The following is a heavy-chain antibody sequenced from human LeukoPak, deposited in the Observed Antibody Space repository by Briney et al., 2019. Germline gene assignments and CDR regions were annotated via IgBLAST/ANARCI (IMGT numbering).Heavy chain of an antibody. CDR2: IYSGGST. V-gene: IGHV3-53*01. Sequence: GGSLRLSCAASGFTVSSNYMSWVRQAPGRGLEWVSFIYSGGSTYYADSVKGRFTISRDNSKNTLYLQMNSLRAEDTAVYYCARDQEFAGAFDIWGQGTMVTVSS. J-gene: IGHJ3*02. D-gene: IGHD3-16*01. CDR3: ARDQEFAGAFDI. CDR1: GFTVSSNY.